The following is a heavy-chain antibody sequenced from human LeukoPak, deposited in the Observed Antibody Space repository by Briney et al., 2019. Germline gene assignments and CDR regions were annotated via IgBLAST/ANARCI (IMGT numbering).Heavy chain of an antibody. CDR1: GFSFSDYV. Sequence: GGSLRLSCVASGFSFSDYVMTWVRQAPGKGLEWFPGISGRGDKTYRADSVTGRFTISRDNSKNTVYLQMNSLRVEDTAVYYCAIGERFIDAFEFWGQGTAVTVSS. V-gene: IGHV3-23*01. J-gene: IGHJ3*01. CDR2: ISGRGDKT. CDR3: AIGERFIDAFEF.